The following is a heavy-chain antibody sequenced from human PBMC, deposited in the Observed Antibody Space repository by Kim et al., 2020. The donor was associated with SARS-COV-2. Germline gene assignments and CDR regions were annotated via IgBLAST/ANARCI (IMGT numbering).Heavy chain of an antibody. CDR1: GFTFSAHD. J-gene: IGHJ4*02. CDR2: IRNKASSHTT. Sequence: GGSLRLSCAASGFTFSAHDMDWVRQAPRKGLEWVARIRNKASSHTTAYAASGRCRFIVSRDDSTNSLYLQMDGLKTEDTAVYYCARALPSLNWGQGTLVTVSA. V-gene: IGHV3-72*01. CDR3: ARALPSLN.